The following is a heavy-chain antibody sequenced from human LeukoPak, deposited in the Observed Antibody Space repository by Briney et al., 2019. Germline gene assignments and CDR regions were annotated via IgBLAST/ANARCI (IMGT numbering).Heavy chain of an antibody. CDR2: ISGGGGST. CDR3: AKDRGYGGDDPLDF. V-gene: IGHV3-23*01. J-gene: IGHJ4*02. Sequence: GGSLRLSCADSGFTFGIYAIRWVRDAPGEGLGWVLDISGGGGSTYSADSVKGRFTISRDNSKKTLYLQMNSLREEDTAVYYCAKDRGYGGDDPLDFWGQGALVTVS. D-gene: IGHD5-12*01. CDR1: GFTFGIYA.